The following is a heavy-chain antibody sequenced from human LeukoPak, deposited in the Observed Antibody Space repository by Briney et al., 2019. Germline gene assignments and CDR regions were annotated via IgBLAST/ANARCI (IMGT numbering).Heavy chain of an antibody. D-gene: IGHD1-1*01. Sequence: SGGSLRLSCAASGFTFSSYAMNWVRQAPGKGLEWVASIIGPGGDTYHAGSVRGRFTISRDNSKNTLYLQMSHLRVEDTALYYCAKAAAERCASIKCYPFDSWGQGTLVAVSS. CDR3: AKAAAERCASIKCYPFDS. V-gene: IGHV3-23*01. J-gene: IGHJ4*02. CDR1: GFTFSSYA. CDR2: IIGPGGDT.